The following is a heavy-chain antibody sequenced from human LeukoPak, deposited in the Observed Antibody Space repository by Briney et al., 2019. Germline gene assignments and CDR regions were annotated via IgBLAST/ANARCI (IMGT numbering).Heavy chain of an antibody. Sequence: GGSLRLSCAASGFTFSSYAMSWVRQAPGKGLEWVSAISGSGGSTYYADSVKGRFTISRDNSKNTLYLQMNSLRAEDTAVYYCAKVGSYMVRGVIGYNWFDPWGQGTPVTVSS. V-gene: IGHV3-23*01. CDR1: GFTFSSYA. CDR3: AKVGSYMVRGVIGYNWFDP. CDR2: ISGSGGST. D-gene: IGHD3-10*01. J-gene: IGHJ5*02.